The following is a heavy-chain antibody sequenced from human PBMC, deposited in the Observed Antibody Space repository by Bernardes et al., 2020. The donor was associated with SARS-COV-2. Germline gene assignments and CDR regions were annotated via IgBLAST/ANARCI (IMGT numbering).Heavy chain of an antibody. CDR3: ARLGYYYGSGSYFHY. J-gene: IGHJ4*02. CDR1: GGSFSGYY. CDR2: INHSGST. Sequence: SETLSLTCAVYGGSFSGYYWSWIRQPPGKGLEWIGEINHSGSTNYNPSLKSRVTISVDTSKNQFSLKLSSVTAADTAVYYCARLGYYYGSGSYFHYWGQGTLVTVSS. D-gene: IGHD3-10*01. V-gene: IGHV4-34*01.